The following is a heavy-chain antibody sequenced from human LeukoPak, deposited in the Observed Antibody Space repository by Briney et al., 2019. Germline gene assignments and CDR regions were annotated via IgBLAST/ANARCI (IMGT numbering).Heavy chain of an antibody. CDR3: ARGSPAYTNYYYYYYMDV. V-gene: IGHV3-7*01. J-gene: IGHJ6*03. CDR1: GFTFSSYW. D-gene: IGHD2-2*02. Sequence: GGSLRLSCAASGFTFSSYWMSWVRQAPGKGLEWVANIKQDGSEKYYVDSVKGRFTISRDNAKNSLYLQMNSLRAEDTAVYYCARGSPAYTNYYYYYYMDVWGKGTTVTVSS. CDR2: IKQDGSEK.